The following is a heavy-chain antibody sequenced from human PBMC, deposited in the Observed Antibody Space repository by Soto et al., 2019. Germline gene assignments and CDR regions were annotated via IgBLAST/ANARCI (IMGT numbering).Heavy chain of an antibody. CDR3: ASIPPSAVGATSEVDY. CDR1: GFTFSSYA. V-gene: IGHV3-23*01. D-gene: IGHD1-26*01. Sequence: PGGSLRLSCAASGFTFSSYAMSWVRQAPGKGLEWVSAISGSGGSTYYADSVKGRFTISRDNSKNTLYLQMNSLRAEDTAVYYCASIPPSAVGATSEVDYWGQGTLVTVSS. CDR2: ISGSGGST. J-gene: IGHJ4*02.